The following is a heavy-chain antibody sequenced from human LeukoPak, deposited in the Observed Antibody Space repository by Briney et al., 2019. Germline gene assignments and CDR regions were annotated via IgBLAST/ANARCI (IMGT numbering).Heavy chain of an antibody. CDR3: AKDTVVFITTFGVVTEAFDY. Sequence: GGSLRLSCAACGFTFSSYAMTWVRQAPGKGLEWVSAISGSGGSTYYADSVKGRFTISRDNSKNTLYLQMNSLRAEDTSEYYCAKDTVVFITTFGVVTEAFDYWGQGTLVTVSS. CDR1: GFTFSSYA. V-gene: IGHV3-23*01. CDR2: ISGSGGST. D-gene: IGHD3-3*01. J-gene: IGHJ4*02.